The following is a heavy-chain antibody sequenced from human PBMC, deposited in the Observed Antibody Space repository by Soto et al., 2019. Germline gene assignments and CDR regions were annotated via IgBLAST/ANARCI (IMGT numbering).Heavy chain of an antibody. CDR3: ARDLGKYDRHYFDN. D-gene: IGHD3-9*01. CDR1: RFSLSTYW. J-gene: IGHJ4*02. Sequence: VQLVESGGGLVQPGGSLRLSCEASRFSLSTYWMYWVRQAPGKWLMWFSRINSDGGIINYADSVKGRFTISRDNAKNTLYLQMNSLRTADTAVYYCARDLGKYDRHYFDNWGQGTLVTVSS. CDR2: INSDGGII. V-gene: IGHV3-74*01.